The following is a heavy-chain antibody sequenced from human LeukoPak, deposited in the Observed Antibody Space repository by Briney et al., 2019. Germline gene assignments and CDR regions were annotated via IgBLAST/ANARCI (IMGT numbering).Heavy chain of an antibody. J-gene: IGHJ5*02. Sequence: PSETLSLTCTVPGGSISSYYWSWIRQPPGKGLEWIGYIYYSGSTNYNPSLKSRVTISVDTSKNQFSLKLSSVTAADTAVYYCARQARIAADNWFDPWGQGTLVTVSS. CDR3: ARQARIAADNWFDP. CDR1: GGSISSYY. V-gene: IGHV4-59*08. CDR2: IYYSGST. D-gene: IGHD6-13*01.